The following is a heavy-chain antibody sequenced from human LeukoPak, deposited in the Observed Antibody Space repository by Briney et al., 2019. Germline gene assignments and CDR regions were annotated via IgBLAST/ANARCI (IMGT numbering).Heavy chain of an antibody. D-gene: IGHD3-16*02. CDR2: INHSGST. J-gene: IGHJ4*02. Sequence: PGGSLRLSCAASGFTFSNAWMSWVRQVPGKGLEWIGEINHSGSTNYNPSLKSRVTISVDTSKNQFSLKLSSVTAADTAVYYCASIPFGGVIGRRKPFDYWGQGTLVTVSS. V-gene: IGHV4-34*01. CDR1: GFTFSNAW. CDR3: ASIPFGGVIGRRKPFDY.